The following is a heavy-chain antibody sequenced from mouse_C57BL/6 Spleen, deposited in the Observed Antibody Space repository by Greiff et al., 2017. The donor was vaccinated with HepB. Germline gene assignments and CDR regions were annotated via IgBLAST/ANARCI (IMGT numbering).Heavy chain of an antibody. J-gene: IGHJ2*01. D-gene: IGHD4-1*01. CDR1: GYTFTSYW. Sequence: VQLQQPGAELVMPGASVKLSCKASGYTFTSYWMHWVKQRPGQGLEWIGEIDPSDSYTNYNQKFKGKSTLTVDKSSSTAYMQLSSLTSEDSAVYYCARSAGRRYYFDYWGQGTTLTVSS. CDR2: IDPSDSYT. V-gene: IGHV1-69*01. CDR3: ARSAGRRYYFDY.